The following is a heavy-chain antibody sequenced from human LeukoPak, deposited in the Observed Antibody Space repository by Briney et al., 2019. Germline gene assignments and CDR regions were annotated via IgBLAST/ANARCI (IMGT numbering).Heavy chain of an antibody. CDR1: GFTLSSYN. D-gene: IGHD6-25*01. Sequence: GGSLTLSCTASGFTLSSYNMEWVCQAPGKGLEWVSYISSSGSIIDYADSVKGRFTISRDNAKNSLYLQMNSLRAEDTAVYYCARDFEAAGFDYWGQGTLVTVSS. J-gene: IGHJ4*02. V-gene: IGHV3-48*01. CDR2: ISSSGSII. CDR3: ARDFEAAGFDY.